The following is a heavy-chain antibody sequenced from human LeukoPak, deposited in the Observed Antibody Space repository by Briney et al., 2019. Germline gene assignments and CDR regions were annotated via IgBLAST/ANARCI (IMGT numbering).Heavy chain of an antibody. CDR2: ISGSGGST. Sequence: GGSLRLSCAASGFTFSSYAMSWVRQAPGKGLEWVSAISGSGGSTYYADSVKGRFTISRDNSKNTLYLQMNSLRAEDTALYYCAKGTDYGDYADAFDIWGQGTMVTVSS. J-gene: IGHJ3*02. D-gene: IGHD4-17*01. CDR1: GFTFSSYA. V-gene: IGHV3-23*01. CDR3: AKGTDYGDYADAFDI.